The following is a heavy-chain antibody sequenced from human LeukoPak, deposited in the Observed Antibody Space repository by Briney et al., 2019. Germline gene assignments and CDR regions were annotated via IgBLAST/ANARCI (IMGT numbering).Heavy chain of an antibody. CDR3: ARDCGLGSGWCFDY. Sequence: GASVKVSCKASGYTFTSYYMHWVRQAPGQGREWMGIINPSGGSTSYAQKFPGRVTMTRDTSKSTVYMDLSSLRAEDTAVYYCARDCGLGSGWCFDYWGQGTLVTVSS. D-gene: IGHD6-19*01. V-gene: IGHV1-46*01. CDR2: INPSGGST. J-gene: IGHJ4*02. CDR1: GYTFTSYY.